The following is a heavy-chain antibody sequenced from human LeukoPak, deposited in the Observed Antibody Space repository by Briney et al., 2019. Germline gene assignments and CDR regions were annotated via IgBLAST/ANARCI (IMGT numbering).Heavy chain of an antibody. D-gene: IGHD3-10*01. V-gene: IGHV4-34*01. Sequence: SETLSLTCAVYGGSFSGYYWSWIRQPPGKGLEWIGEINHSGSTNYNPSLKSRVTISVDTSKNQFSLKLSSVTAADTAVYYCAGGHYGSGSYPLDYWGQGTLVTVSS. CDR3: AGGHYGSGSYPLDY. J-gene: IGHJ4*02. CDR2: INHSGST. CDR1: GGSFSGYY.